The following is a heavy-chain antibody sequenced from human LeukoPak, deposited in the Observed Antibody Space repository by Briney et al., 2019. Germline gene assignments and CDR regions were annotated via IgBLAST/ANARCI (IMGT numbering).Heavy chain of an antibody. D-gene: IGHD3-10*01. CDR3: ARKERRYYGSGSYYNSGNY. CDR2: INHSGST. CDR1: GGSFSGYY. J-gene: IGHJ4*02. V-gene: IGHV4-34*01. Sequence: SETLSLTCAVYGGSFSGYYWSWIRQPPGKGLEWIGEINHSGSTNYNPSLKSRVTISVDTSKNQFSLKLSSVTAADTAVYYCARKERRYYGSGSYYNSGNYWGQGTLVTVSS.